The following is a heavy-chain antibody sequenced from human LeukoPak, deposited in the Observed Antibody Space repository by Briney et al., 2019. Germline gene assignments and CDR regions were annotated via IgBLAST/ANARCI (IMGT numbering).Heavy chain of an antibody. CDR3: ARVHYYDSSGYGY. CDR2: ISSSSSYI. D-gene: IGHD3-22*01. CDR1: GFTFSSYS. V-gene: IGHV3-21*01. J-gene: IGHJ4*02. Sequence: PGGSLKLSCAASGFTFSSYSMNWVRQAPGKGLEWVSSISSSSSYIYYADSVKGRFTISRDNAKNSLYLQMNSLRAEDTAVYYCARVHYYDSSGYGYWGQGTLVTVSS.